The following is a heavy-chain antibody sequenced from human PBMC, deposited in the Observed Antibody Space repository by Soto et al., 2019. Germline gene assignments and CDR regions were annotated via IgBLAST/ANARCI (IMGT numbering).Heavy chain of an antibody. CDR1: GFTFSDHY. CDR2: TRNKANSYTT. J-gene: IGHJ6*04. CDR3: ARVSGTTVHDYDILYLDV. V-gene: IGHV3-72*01. Sequence: GGSLRLSCAASGFTFSDHYMDWVRQAPGKGLEWVGRTRNKANSYTTEYAASVKGRFTISRDDSKNSLYLQMNSLKTEDTAVYYCARVSGTTVHDYDILYLDVWGKGTTVTVSS. D-gene: IGHD3-9*01.